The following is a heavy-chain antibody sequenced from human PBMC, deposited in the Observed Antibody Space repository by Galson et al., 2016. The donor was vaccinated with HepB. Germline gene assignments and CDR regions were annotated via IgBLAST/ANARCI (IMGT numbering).Heavy chain of an antibody. D-gene: IGHD1/OR15-1a*01. CDR2: MHHGGRS. Sequence: ETLSLTCAVSDASISFTNWWSWVRQPPGEGLEWIGEMHHGGRSHDNPSLQSRVTISLDISKNQFPLQLSSVTAADTAVYFCARHLTTPGTRGFDSWGRGTLVTVSS. V-gene: IGHV4-4*01. CDR3: ARHLTTPGTRGFDS. J-gene: IGHJ4*02. CDR1: DASISFTNW.